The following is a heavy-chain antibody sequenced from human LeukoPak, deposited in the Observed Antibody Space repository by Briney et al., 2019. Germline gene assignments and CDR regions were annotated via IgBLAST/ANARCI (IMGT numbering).Heavy chain of an antibody. CDR3: VSFGYGDYWYYFDY. CDR2: MNPNNGNT. Sequence: ASVKVSCKASGYTFTSYDINWVRQATGQGLEWMGWMNPNNGNTGYAQKFQGRVTMTSNTSISTAYMELSSMRSEDTAVSYCVSFGYGDYWYYFDYWGQGTLVTVSS. V-gene: IGHV1-8*01. J-gene: IGHJ4*01. CDR1: GYTFTSYD. D-gene: IGHD4-17*01.